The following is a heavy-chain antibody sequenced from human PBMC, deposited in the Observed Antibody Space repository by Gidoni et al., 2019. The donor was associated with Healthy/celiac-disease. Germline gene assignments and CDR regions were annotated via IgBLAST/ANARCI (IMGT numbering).Heavy chain of an antibody. D-gene: IGHD6-19*01. CDR3: ARDEIIAVAGYYYYYMDV. CDR2: ISSSSSYI. J-gene: IGHJ6*03. V-gene: IGHV3-21*01. CDR1: GFTFSSYS. Sequence: EVQLVESGGGLVKPGGSLRLSCAASGFTFSSYSMNWVRQAPGKGLEWVSSISSSSSYIYYADSVKGRFTISRDNAKNSLYLQMNSLRAEDTAVYYCARDEIIAVAGYYYYYMDVWGKGTTVTVSS.